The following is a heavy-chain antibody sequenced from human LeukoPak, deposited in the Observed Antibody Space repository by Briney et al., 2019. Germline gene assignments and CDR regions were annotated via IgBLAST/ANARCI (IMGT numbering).Heavy chain of an antibody. CDR3: AKLLAVTNSYYFNY. CDR1: RFTFSSYA. CDR2: ISGSGSGGRT. V-gene: IGHV3-23*01. Sequence: GGSLRLSCAASRFTFSSYAMSWVRQAQGRGLEGVSTISGSGSGGRTYYADSVKGRFTISRDNSKDTLFLQMNSLRAEDTAVYYCAKLLAVTNSYYFNYWGQGTLVTVSS. J-gene: IGHJ4*02. D-gene: IGHD6-19*01.